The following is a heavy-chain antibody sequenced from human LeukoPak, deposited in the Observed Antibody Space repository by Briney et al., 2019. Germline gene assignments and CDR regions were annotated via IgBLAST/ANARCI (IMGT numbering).Heavy chain of an antibody. V-gene: IGHV4-34*01. Sequence: PSETLSLTCAVYGGSFSGYYWSWIRQPPGKGLEWIGEINHSGSTNYNPSLKSRVTISVDTSKNQFSLKLSSVTAADTAVYYCARGRWRQLSYFDYWGQGTLVTVSS. CDR3: ARGRWRQLSYFDY. CDR1: GGSFSGYY. CDR2: INHSGST. D-gene: IGHD5-24*01. J-gene: IGHJ4*02.